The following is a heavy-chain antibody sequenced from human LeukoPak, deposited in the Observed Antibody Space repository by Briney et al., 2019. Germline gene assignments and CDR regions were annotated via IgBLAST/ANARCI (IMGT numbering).Heavy chain of an antibody. V-gene: IGHV3-7*01. CDR1: GFIFTDYY. CDR2: LNRDGSVK. CDR3: ARDSGACRGCAFDV. D-gene: IGHD5-12*01. J-gene: IGHJ3*01. Sequence: GGSLRLSCVASGFIFTDYYMSWVRQAPGKGLEWVANLNRDGSVKNYVDSVKGRFTISRDNTKNSLYLQMNSLRAEDTAVFYCARDSGACRGCAFDVRGHGTMVTVSS.